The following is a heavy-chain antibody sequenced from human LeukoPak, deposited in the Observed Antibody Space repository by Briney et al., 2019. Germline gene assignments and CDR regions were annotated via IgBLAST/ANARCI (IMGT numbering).Heavy chain of an antibody. CDR2: INPSGGST. D-gene: IGHD5-18*01. CDR3: ARDSSDTAYLCDY. Sequence: ASVKVSCKASGYTFSNYDINWVRQATGQGLEWMGIINPSGGSTSYAQKFQGRVTMTRDTSTSTVYMELSSLRSEDTAVYYCARDSSDTAYLCDYWGQGTLVTVSS. CDR1: GYTFSNYD. J-gene: IGHJ4*02. V-gene: IGHV1-46*01.